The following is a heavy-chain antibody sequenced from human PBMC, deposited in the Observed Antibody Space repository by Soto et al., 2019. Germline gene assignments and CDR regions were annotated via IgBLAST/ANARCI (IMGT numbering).Heavy chain of an antibody. CDR3: TTVDYYYYYMDV. CDR2: IKSKTDGGTT. CDR1: AFTFSNAW. Sequence: GGSLRVSCAASAFTFSNAWRSWGRQAPGKGLEWVGRIKSKTDGGTTDYAAPVKGRFTISRDDSKNTLYLQMNSLKTEDTAVYYCTTVDYYYYYMDVWGKGTTVTVSS. V-gene: IGHV3-15*01. J-gene: IGHJ6*03.